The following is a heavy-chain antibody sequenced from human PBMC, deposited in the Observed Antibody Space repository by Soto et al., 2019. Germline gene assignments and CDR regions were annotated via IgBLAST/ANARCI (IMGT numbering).Heavy chain of an antibody. CDR3: ARLGYCGATNFYDGTFDY. Sequence: PGASLKISCEGSGYSSGTYWIAWVRQMPRKGLEWMGLIHPGNSDTRYSPSFQGQVTISADKSTNTAYLQWSSLKASDTALYYCARLGYCGATNFYDGTFDYWGQGTLVTVSS. J-gene: IGHJ4*02. CDR1: GYSSGTYW. CDR2: IHPGNSDT. V-gene: IGHV5-51*01. D-gene: IGHD2-2*01.